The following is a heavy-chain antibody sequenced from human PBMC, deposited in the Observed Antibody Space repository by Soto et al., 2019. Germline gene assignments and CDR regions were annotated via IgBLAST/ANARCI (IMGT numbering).Heavy chain of an antibody. V-gene: IGHV1-18*01. CDR3: AIANYGDNDY. CDR2: ISAYNGNI. D-gene: IGHD4-17*01. J-gene: IGHJ4*02. Sequence: QAQLVQSGAEVKKPGASVKVSCKAPGYIFPSCTISWVRQAPGQGLEWMGWISAYNGNIKDAQKFQGRFTMTTDTSTSTAYMELRSLTSDDTAMYYCAIANYGDNDYWGQGTLVTVSS. CDR1: GYIFPSCT.